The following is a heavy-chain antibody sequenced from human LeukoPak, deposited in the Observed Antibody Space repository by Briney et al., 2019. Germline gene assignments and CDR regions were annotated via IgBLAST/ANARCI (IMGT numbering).Heavy chain of an antibody. CDR3: ARENGYYDILTGYVKKNYYYYYMDV. Sequence: ASGKVSCKASGYTFTSYDINWVRQATGQGLEWMGWMNPNSGNTGYAQKFQGRVTMTRNTSISTAYMELSSLRSEDTAVYYCARENGYYDILTGYVKKNYYYYYMDVWGKGTTVTISS. D-gene: IGHD3-9*01. V-gene: IGHV1-8*01. CDR2: MNPNSGNT. J-gene: IGHJ6*03. CDR1: GYTFTSYD.